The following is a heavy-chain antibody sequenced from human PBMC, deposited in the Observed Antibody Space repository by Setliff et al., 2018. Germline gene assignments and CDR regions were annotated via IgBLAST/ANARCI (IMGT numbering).Heavy chain of an antibody. V-gene: IGHV1-18*01. J-gene: IGHJ6*03. CDR3: ARSPPNRGVGQGHYMDV. CDR2: ISGYNGFI. D-gene: IGHD1-26*01. CDR1: GYSLNTYG. Sequence: ASVKVSCKASGYSLNTYGISWVRQAPGQGLEWMGWISGYNGFIIYAQKFQGRVTMTIDTSTSTAYVEVRSLTSDDTAVYYCARSPPNRGVGQGHYMDVWGIGTTVTVSS.